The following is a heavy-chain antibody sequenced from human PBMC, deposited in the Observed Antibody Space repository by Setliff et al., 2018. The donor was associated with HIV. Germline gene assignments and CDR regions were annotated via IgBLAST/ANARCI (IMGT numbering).Heavy chain of an antibody. CDR3: ARGRITGSINF. CDR1: GVTFNYSF. Sequence: SVKVSCKASGVTFNYSFITWVRQAPGQGLEWMGGVVPTIHEATYAQKFQGRVTITADESATTVYMEMSGLTSEDTAVYYCARGRITGSINFWGQGTLVTVSS. V-gene: IGHV1-69*13. D-gene: IGHD1-20*01. CDR2: VVPTIHEA. J-gene: IGHJ4*02.